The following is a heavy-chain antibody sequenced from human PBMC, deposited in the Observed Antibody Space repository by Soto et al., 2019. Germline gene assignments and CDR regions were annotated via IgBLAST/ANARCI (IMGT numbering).Heavy chain of an antibody. D-gene: IGHD6-13*01. J-gene: IGHJ4*02. CDR1: GFTFSSYG. Sequence: QVQLVESGGGVVQPGRSLRLSCVASGFTFSSYGMHWVRQAPGKGLEWVAVIFHDGSNENYGDSVKGRFTISRDNSKNTLYLLMDSLRAEDTAVYYCGGASSTWEHWGQGTLVTVSS. CDR3: GGASSTWEH. V-gene: IGHV3-33*03. CDR2: IFHDGSNE.